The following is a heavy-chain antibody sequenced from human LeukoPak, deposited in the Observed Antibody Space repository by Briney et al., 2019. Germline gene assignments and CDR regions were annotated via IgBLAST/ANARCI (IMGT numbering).Heavy chain of an antibody. CDR3: TRRVSATRWFDP. J-gene: IGHJ5*02. CDR2: IIGDGSTT. CDR1: GFTFSDYW. Sequence: GGSLRLSCAASGFTFSDYWMHWVRRAPGKGLEWVSRIIGDGSTTIYADSVKGRFTISRDNPKNTMYLQMNSLRVEDTAVYYCTRRVSATRWFDPWGQGTLVTVSS. D-gene: IGHD2-15*01. V-gene: IGHV3-74*01.